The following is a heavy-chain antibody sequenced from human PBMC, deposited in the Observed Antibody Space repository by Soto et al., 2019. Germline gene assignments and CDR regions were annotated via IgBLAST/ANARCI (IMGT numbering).Heavy chain of an antibody. D-gene: IGHD2-8*02. J-gene: IGHJ4*02. CDR3: ARSGGGVIDY. CDR1: GYSFTNYY. V-gene: IGHV1-46*01. Sequence: QVQLLQSGAEVKKPGASVKVSCKASGYSFTNYYLHWVRQAPGQGLEWMGIINPSSGGTTNAQKFQDRVTMTRDTSTSTVYMELSSLRSEDTAINFCARSGGGVIDYWGQGTLVTVSS. CDR2: INPSSGGT.